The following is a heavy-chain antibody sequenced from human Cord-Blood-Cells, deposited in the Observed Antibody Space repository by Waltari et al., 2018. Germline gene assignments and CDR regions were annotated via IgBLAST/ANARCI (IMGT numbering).Heavy chain of an antibody. CDR1: GFTFSSYW. CDR3: ARHRDLYYYYGMDV. V-gene: IGHV3-7*01. J-gene: IGHJ6*02. Sequence: EVQLVESGGGLVQPGGSLRLSCAASGFTFSSYWMSWVRQAPGKGLEWVANIKQDGSEKYYVDSVKGRFTISRDNAKNALYLQMNSLRAEDTAVYYCARHRDLYYYYGMDVWGQGTTVTVSS. CDR2: IKQDGSEK.